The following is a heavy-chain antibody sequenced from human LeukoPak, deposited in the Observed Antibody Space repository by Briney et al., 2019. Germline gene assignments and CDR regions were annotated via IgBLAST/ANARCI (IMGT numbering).Heavy chain of an antibody. J-gene: IGHJ4*02. CDR1: GGSISSYY. V-gene: IGHV4-59*08. CDR3: ARSIGGSWYSDLFDY. D-gene: IGHD6-13*01. Sequence: SETLSLTCTVSGGSISSYYWSWIRQPPGKGLEWIGYIYYSGSTNYNPSLKSRVTISVDTSKNQFSLRLRSVTAADTAVYYCARSIGGSWYSDLFDYWGQGTLVTVSS. CDR2: IYYSGST.